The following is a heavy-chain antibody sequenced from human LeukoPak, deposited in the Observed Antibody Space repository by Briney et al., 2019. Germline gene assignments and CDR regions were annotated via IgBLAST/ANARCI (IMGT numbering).Heavy chain of an antibody. CDR1: VFTFSIYA. D-gene: IGHD6-19*01. CDR2: FSCSCTTT. Sequence: GGSLRLSCAVSVFTFSIYAMIGVRDARGKGLEWVSTFSCSCTTTYYTDSARGRHPVSRDNSKNTLYLQMRRLRAGDTAVYYCLAGYRSSVCYWGQGTLLTVSS. CDR3: LAGYRSSVCY. J-gene: IGHJ4*02. V-gene: IGHV3-23*01.